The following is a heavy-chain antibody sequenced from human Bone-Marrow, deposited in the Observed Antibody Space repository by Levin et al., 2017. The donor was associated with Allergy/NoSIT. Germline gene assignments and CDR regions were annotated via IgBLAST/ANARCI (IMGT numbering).Heavy chain of an antibody. V-gene: IGHV3-33*01. J-gene: IGHJ6*03. D-gene: IGHD2-2*01. CDR2: IWYDGSNK. CDR1: GFTFSSYG. CDR3: ARDRGEIVVVPAASSVGGYMDV. Sequence: LSLTCAASGFTFSSYGMHWVRQAPGKGLEWVAVIWYDGSNKYYADSVKGRFTISRDNSKNTLYLQMNSLRAEDTAVYYCARDRGEIVVVPAASSVGGYMDVWGKGTTVTVSS.